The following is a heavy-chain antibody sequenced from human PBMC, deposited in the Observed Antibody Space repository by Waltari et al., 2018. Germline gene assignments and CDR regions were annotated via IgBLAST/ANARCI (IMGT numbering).Heavy chain of an antibody. V-gene: IGHV1-18*01. J-gene: IGHJ3*02. Sequence: QVQLVQSGAEVKKPGASVKVSCKASGYTFTSYGSSWVRQAPGQGLEWMGWISAYNGKPNYAQELQGRVTMTTDTTTGTAYITLRSLRSNDTAVYYWAREAQITRYVFGGAAWSGAFDIWGQGTIVTVSS. D-gene: IGHD3-16*02. CDR2: ISAYNGKP. CDR1: GYTFTSYG. CDR3: AREAQITRYVFGGAAWSGAFDI.